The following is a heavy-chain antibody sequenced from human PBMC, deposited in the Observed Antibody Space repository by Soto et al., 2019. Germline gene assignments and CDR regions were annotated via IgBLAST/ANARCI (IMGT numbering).Heavy chain of an antibody. D-gene: IGHD5-18*01. CDR1: GFTFDDYA. J-gene: IGHJ6*02. Sequence: EVQLVESGGDLVQPGRSLRLSCAASGFTFDDYAMHWVRLAPGKGLEWVSGISWNSGDIYYADSVKGRFTISRDNAKNSLYLQMNSLRPVDTAMYYCAKDAIHVLLGYTYGAGGMDVWGQGTTVTVS. CDR3: AKDAIHVLLGYTYGAGGMDV. V-gene: IGHV3-9*01. CDR2: ISWNSGDI.